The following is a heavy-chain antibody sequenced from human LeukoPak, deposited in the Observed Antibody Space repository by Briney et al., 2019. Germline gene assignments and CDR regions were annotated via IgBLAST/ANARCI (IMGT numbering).Heavy chain of an antibody. CDR2: FDPEDGET. CDR3: ATALSSYPSFDY. Sequence: GASVKVSCKVSGYTLTELSMHWVRQAPGKGLEWMGGFDPEDGETIYAQKFQGRVTMTEDTSTDTAYMELSSLRSEDTAVYYCATALSSYPSFDYWGQGTLVTVSS. CDR1: GYTLTELS. V-gene: IGHV1-24*01. J-gene: IGHJ4*02. D-gene: IGHD3-16*01.